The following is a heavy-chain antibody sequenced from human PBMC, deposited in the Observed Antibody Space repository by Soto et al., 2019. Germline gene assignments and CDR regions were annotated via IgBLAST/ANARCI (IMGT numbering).Heavy chain of an antibody. CDR2: IVVGSGNT. D-gene: IGHD3-16*02. J-gene: IGHJ6*02. V-gene: IGHV1-58*02. CDR3: AALHYDYVWGSYRSDYGMDV. CDR1: GYIFTNYG. Sequence: ASVNVTCKASGYIFTNYGINWVRQAPGQGLELIGWIVVGSGNTNYAQKFQERVTITRDMSTSTAYMELSSLRSEDTAVYYCAALHYDYVWGSYRSDYGMDVWGQGTTVTVSS.